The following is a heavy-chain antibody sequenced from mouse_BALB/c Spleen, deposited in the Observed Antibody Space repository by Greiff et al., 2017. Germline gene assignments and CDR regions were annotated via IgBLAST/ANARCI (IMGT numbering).Heavy chain of an antibody. J-gene: IGHJ2*01. D-gene: IGHD2-14*01. Sequence: VKLMESGAELARPGASVKLSCKASGYTFTSYWMQWVKQRPGQGLEWIGAIYPGDGDTRYTQKFKGKATLTADKSSSTAYMQLSSLASEDSAVYYCASGNYRGYWGQGTTLTVSS. CDR2: IYPGDGDT. V-gene: IGHV1-87*01. CDR3: ASGNYRGY. CDR1: GYTFTSYW.